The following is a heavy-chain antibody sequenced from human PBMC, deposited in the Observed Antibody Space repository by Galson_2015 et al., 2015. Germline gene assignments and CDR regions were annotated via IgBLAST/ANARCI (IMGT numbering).Heavy chain of an antibody. Sequence: SLRLSCAASGFTFSSYAMSWVRQAPGKGLEWVSAISGSSGSTYYADSVKGRFTISRDNSKNTLYLQMNSLRAEDTAVYYCARDGYDILTGYACSMDVWGQGTTVTVSS. CDR1: GFTFSSYA. CDR3: ARDGYDILTGYACSMDV. V-gene: IGHV3-23*01. CDR2: ISGSSGST. J-gene: IGHJ6*02. D-gene: IGHD3-9*01.